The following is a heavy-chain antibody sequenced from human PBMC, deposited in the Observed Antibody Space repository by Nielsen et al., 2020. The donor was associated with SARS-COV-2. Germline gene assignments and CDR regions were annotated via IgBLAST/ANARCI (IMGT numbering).Heavy chain of an antibody. CDR2: IRSKGYGYAT. CDR1: GFTFSGST. J-gene: IGHJ3*02. CDR3: TRVNPISGSWFDAFDI. Sequence: GGSLRLSCAASGFTFSGSTIHWVRQASGKGLEWVGRIRSKGYGYATGYNASVKGRFTVSRDDSKNTAYLQMNSLRTEDTAIYYCTRVNPISGSWFDAFDIWGQGTLVTVSS. D-gene: IGHD6-13*01. V-gene: IGHV3-73*01.